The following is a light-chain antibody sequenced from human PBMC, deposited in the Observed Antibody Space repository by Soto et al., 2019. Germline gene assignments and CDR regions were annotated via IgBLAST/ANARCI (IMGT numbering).Light chain of an antibody. CDR3: QQYGNSPWA. V-gene: IGKV3-20*01. Sequence: EIVLTQSPGTLSLSPGDRATLSCRASQSVGSNYLAWYQQKPGQAPRLLIYGASSRATGIPDRFSGSGSGTDFTLTISRLEPEDFAVYYCQQYGNSPWAFGQGTKVDIK. CDR2: GAS. CDR1: QSVGSNY. J-gene: IGKJ1*01.